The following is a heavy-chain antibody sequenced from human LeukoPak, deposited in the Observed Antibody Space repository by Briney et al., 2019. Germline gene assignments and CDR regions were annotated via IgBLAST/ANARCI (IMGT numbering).Heavy chain of an antibody. CDR2: IYHSGST. CDR3: AVTPRYSYGSGDY. D-gene: IGHD3-10*01. CDR1: GGSISSSNW. Sequence: PSGTLSLTCAVSGGSISSSNWWSWVRQAPGKGLEWIGEIYHSGSTNYNPSLKSRVTISVDKSKNQFSLKLSSVTAADTAVYYCAVTPRYSYGSGDYWGQGTLLTVSS. V-gene: IGHV4-4*02. J-gene: IGHJ4*02.